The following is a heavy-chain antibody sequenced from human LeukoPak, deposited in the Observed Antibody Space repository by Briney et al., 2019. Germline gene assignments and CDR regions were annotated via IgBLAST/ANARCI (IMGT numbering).Heavy chain of an antibody. CDR1: GGTFSTYA. V-gene: IGHV1-69*13. CDR3: ARDRDGDYGDY. D-gene: IGHD4-17*01. CDR2: IIPIFDTT. J-gene: IGHJ4*02. Sequence: ASVKVSCKASGGTFSTYANSWVRQAPGQGLEWMGGIIPIFDTTIYAQKFQGRVTITADESTSTAYMELSTLRSDDTAVYYCARDRDGDYGDYWGQGTLVTVSS.